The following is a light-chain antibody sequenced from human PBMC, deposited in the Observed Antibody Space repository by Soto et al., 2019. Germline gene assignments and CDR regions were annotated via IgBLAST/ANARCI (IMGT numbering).Light chain of an antibody. Sequence: DIQMTQSPSSVSASVGDRVTITCRASQAIDSWLACYQQKPGDAPKLLIFTGSLLHSGVPPRFSGSGSGTDFTLTISSLQPEDFATYYCQQTLSFPPTFGQGTKVDIK. V-gene: IGKV1-12*01. CDR3: QQTLSFPPT. CDR2: TGS. J-gene: IGKJ1*01. CDR1: QAIDSW.